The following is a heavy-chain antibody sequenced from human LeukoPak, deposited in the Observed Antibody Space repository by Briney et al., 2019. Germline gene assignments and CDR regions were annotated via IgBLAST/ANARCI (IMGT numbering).Heavy chain of an antibody. CDR1: GYTFTSYG. D-gene: IGHD2-2*01. V-gene: IGHV1-18*01. J-gene: IGHJ4*02. CDR2: ISAYNGNT. CDR3: ARVRDIVVVPAAQDGDY. Sequence: ASVKVSCKASGYTFTSYGISWVRQAPGQGLEWMGWISAYNGNTNYAQKLQGRVTTTTDTSTSTAYMELRSLRSDDTAVYYCARVRDIVVVPAAQDGDYWGQGTLVTVSS.